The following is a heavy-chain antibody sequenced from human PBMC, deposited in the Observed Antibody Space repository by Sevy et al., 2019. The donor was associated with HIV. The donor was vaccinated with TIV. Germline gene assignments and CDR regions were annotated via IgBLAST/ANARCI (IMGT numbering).Heavy chain of an antibody. CDR1: TFTFSDYY. V-gene: IGHV3-11*01. J-gene: IGHJ4*02. D-gene: IGHD5-18*01. Sequence: VGSLRLSCAASTFTFSDYYMTWIRQAPGKGLEWVSHISSGGSNKYYADSVKGRFTISRDNAKNSLYLQMNSLRVEDTALYYCARVRYNYGSYYFDYWGQGTLVTVSS. CDR2: ISSGGSNK. CDR3: ARVRYNYGSYYFDY.